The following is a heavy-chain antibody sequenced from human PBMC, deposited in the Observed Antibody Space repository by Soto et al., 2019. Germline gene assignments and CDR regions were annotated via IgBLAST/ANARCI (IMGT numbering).Heavy chain of an antibody. CDR1: GFTFSHYG. J-gene: IGHJ3*01. Sequence: QVQLVESGGGVVQPGRSLRLSCAASGFTFSHYGMNWVRQAPGKGLEWVAVIRYDGSYKAYADSVKGRFTISRDNSNKRVYLQGDSLRGEEKAVYCCARYNGDDNAGAFDFWGQGKMVTVSS. CDR2: IRYDGSYK. D-gene: IGHD4-17*01. CDR3: ARYNGDDNAGAFDF. V-gene: IGHV3-33*01.